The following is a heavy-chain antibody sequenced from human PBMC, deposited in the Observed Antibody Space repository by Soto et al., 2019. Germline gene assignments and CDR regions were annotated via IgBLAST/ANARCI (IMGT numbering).Heavy chain of an antibody. V-gene: IGHV3-21*01. Sequence: GGSLRLSCAASGFTFSSYSMNWVRQAPGKGLEWVSSISSSSSSYIYYADSVKGRFTISRDNAKNSLYLQMNSLRAEDTAVYYCARERGRRITIFGVVTSHGMDVWGQGTTVTVSS. CDR2: ISSSSSSYI. J-gene: IGHJ6*02. CDR1: GFTFSSYS. D-gene: IGHD3-3*01. CDR3: ARERGRRITIFGVVTSHGMDV.